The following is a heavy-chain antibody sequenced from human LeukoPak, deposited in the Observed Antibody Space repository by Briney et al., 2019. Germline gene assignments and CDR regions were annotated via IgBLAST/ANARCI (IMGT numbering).Heavy chain of an antibody. Sequence: GGSLRLACAASGFTFTNSWMAWVRQAPGKGLEWVANIKQDGSTKHYADSLKGRFTISRDNPKNSLYLQMNNLRADDTAVYYCTRDTDGSLDYWGQGILVTVAS. J-gene: IGHJ4*02. CDR2: IKQDGSTK. D-gene: IGHD1-26*01. CDR1: GFTFTNSW. CDR3: TRDTDGSLDY. V-gene: IGHV3-7*01.